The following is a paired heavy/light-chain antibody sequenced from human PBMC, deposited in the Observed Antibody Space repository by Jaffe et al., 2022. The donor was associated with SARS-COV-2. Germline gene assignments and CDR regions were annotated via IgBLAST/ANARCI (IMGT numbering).Light chain of an antibody. V-gene: IGKV1-12*01. CDR3: QQANSFPLT. Sequence: DIQMTQSPSSVSASVGDRVTITCRASQVIRSWLAWYQQKPGKAPNLLIYDASSLQSGVPPRFSGSGSGTDFTLTINSLQPEDFATYYCQQANSFPLTFGQGTKVEIK. J-gene: IGKJ1*01. CDR2: DAS. CDR1: QVIRSW.
Heavy chain of an antibody. D-gene: IGHD6-25*01. CDR3: ASVSRAASYFDP. J-gene: IGHJ5*02. CDR1: GVYIRSNSYC. CDR2: ICGSGST. Sequence: HLQLQESGPGLVKPSETLSLTCSVSGVYIRSNSYCWVWIRQSPGEGLEWIGSICGSGSTHSNPSLKSRLTISVDTPKNYFSLKMSSVTAADTAVYYCASVSRAASYFDPWGQGALVTVSS. V-gene: IGHV4-39*02.